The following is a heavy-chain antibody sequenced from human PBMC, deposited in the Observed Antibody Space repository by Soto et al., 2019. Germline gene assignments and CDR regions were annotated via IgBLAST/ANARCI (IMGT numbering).Heavy chain of an antibody. J-gene: IGHJ4*02. CDR2: ISAYNGNT. CDR3: AIWSTADPARYSSGWLTFDY. CDR1: GYTFTSYG. Sequence: GAPVKVSCKASGYTFTSYGISWVRQAPGQGLEWMGWISAYNGNTNYAQKLQGRVTMTTDTSTSTAYMELRSLRSDDTAVYYCAIWSTADPARYSSGWLTFDYWGQGTLVTVSS. V-gene: IGHV1-18*01. D-gene: IGHD6-19*01.